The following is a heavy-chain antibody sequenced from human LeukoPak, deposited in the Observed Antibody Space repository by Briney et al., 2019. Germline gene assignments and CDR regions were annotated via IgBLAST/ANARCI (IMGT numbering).Heavy chain of an antibody. CDR2: IYTSGST. V-gene: IGHV4-61*02. CDR3: ARLGYSSSH. D-gene: IGHD6-13*01. CDR1: GGSISSGSYY. J-gene: IGHJ4*02. Sequence: SQTLSLTCTVSGGSISSGSYYWSWIRQPAGKGLEWIGRIYTSGSTNYNPSLKSRVTISVDTSKNQFSLKLSPVTAADTAVYYCARLGYSSSHWGQGTLVTVSS.